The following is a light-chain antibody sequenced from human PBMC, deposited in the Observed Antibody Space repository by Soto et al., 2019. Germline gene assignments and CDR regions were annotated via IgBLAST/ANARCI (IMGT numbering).Light chain of an antibody. V-gene: IGKV1-33*01. CDR1: HDITSY. CDR3: QKCDYLPI. CDR2: DAS. J-gene: IGKJ3*01. Sequence: DIQMTQSPSSLSASVGDRVTITCQASHDITSYLNWYQHKPGKAPKLLIYDASILEAGVPSRFRGSGSGTHFTFTISSLQPEDVTTYYCQKCDYLPIFGPGTTVDFK.